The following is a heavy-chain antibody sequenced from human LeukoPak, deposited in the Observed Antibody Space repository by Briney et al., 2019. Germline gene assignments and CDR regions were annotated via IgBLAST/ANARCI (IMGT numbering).Heavy chain of an antibody. J-gene: IGHJ4*02. CDR1: GGSFSGYY. V-gene: IGHV4-34*01. CDR3: ARGSGVPAATFDY. D-gene: IGHD2-2*01. CDR2: INHSGST. Sequence: SETLSLTCAVYGGSFSGYYWSWIRQPPGKGLEWIGEINHSGSTNYNPSLKSRVTISVDTSKNQFSLKLSSVIAADTAVYYCARGSGVPAATFDYWGQGTLVTVSS.